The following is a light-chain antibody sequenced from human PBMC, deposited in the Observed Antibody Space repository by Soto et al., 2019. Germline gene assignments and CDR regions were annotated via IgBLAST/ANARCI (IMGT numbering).Light chain of an antibody. CDR1: QNIKSH. CDR2: AAS. CDR3: QQRFSMPRT. Sequence: DIQMTQSPSSLSASVGDRVTITCRASQNIKSHLNWYQQKPGKAPKLLIYAASSLQSGVPSRFSGSGFGTDFTLTISRLQPEDFATYYCQQRFSMPRTFGQGTKLEIK. J-gene: IGKJ2*01. V-gene: IGKV1-39*01.